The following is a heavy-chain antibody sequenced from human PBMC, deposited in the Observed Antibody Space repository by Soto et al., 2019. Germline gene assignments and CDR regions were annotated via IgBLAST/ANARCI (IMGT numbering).Heavy chain of an antibody. V-gene: IGHV1-69*13. CDR2: IIPVFGTA. CDR1: GGTFSSYA. Sequence: SVKVSCKASGGTFSSYAISWVRQAPGLGLEWMGGIIPVFGTANYAQKFQGRVTMTADESTSTAYMELSSLRSEDTAVYYCARDVAAAGTGAGLDVWGQGTTVTVSS. D-gene: IGHD6-13*01. CDR3: ARDVAAAGTGAGLDV. J-gene: IGHJ6*02.